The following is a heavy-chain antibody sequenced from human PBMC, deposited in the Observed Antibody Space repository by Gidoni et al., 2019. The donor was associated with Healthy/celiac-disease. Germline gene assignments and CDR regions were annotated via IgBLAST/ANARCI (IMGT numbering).Heavy chain of an antibody. V-gene: IGHV3-48*02. J-gene: IGHJ4*02. CDR2: ISSSSSTI. Sequence: EVQLVESGGGLVQPGGSLSLSCAASGFPFGSYSMNWVRQAPGKGLEWCSYISSSSSTIYYADSVKGRFTISRDNAKNSLYLQMNSLRDEDTAVYYCARDRYYYGSGSSIDYWGQGTLVTVSS. D-gene: IGHD3-10*01. CDR3: ARDRYYYGSGSSIDY. CDR1: GFPFGSYS.